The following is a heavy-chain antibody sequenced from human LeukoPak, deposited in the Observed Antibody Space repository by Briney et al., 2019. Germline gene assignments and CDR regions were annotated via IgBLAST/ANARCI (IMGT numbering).Heavy chain of an antibody. J-gene: IGHJ5*02. V-gene: IGHV1-2*06. D-gene: IGHD2-2*01. Sequence: ASVTVSCTTSGYAFTGFFIHWVRQAPGQGLEWMGRMRPKNGGANYSQRFQGRVTMIRDTSMNTAYLELSGLESDDTAIYYCARGGRDTSPYNWFDPWGQGTLVTVSS. CDR3: ARGGRDTSPYNWFDP. CDR2: MRPKNGGA. CDR1: GYAFTGFF.